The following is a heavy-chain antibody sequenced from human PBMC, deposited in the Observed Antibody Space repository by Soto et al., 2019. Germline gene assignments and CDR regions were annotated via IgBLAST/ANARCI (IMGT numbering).Heavy chain of an antibody. D-gene: IGHD1-26*01. V-gene: IGHV3-30*03. CDR2: ISNDGSEK. CDR3: ARQESGTDY. CDR1: GFTFRTYG. J-gene: IGHJ4*02. Sequence: QVQLVESGGGVVQPGRSLRLSCAAAGFTFRTYGMNWVRQAPGKGPVWLAIISNDGSEKYYADSVKGRFTISRDNSRSTLYLQMNSVIVEDTAVYYCARQESGTDYWGQGTLVTVSS.